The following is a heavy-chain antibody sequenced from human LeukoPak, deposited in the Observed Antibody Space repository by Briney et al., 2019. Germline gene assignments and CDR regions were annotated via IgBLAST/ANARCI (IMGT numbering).Heavy chain of an antibody. J-gene: IGHJ4*02. CDR3: AIIAAAAPF. V-gene: IGHV3-30*03. CDR1: GFTFSSYG. CDR2: ISYGGSNK. D-gene: IGHD6-13*01. Sequence: PGGSLRLSCAASGFTFSSYGMHWVRQAPGKGLEWVAVISYGGSNKYYADSVKGRFTISRDNSKNTLYLQMNSLRAEDTAVYYCAIIAAAAPFWGQGTLVTVSS.